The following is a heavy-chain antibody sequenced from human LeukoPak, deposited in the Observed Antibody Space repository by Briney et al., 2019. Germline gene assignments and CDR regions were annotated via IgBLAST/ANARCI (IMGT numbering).Heavy chain of an antibody. CDR2: IYYSGST. V-gene: IGHV4-59*08. CDR3: ARHYGP. J-gene: IGHJ4*02. Sequence: PSETLSLTCTVSSGFISSYYWSWIRQPPGKGLEWIGYIYYSGSTYYNPSLKSRVTISVDTSKNQFSLKLNSVTATDTAVYYCARHYGPWGQGTLVTVSS. D-gene: IGHD3-10*01. CDR1: SGFISSYY.